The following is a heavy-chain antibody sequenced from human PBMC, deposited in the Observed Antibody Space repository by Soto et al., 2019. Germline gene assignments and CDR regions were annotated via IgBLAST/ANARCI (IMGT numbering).Heavy chain of an antibody. V-gene: IGHV3-23*01. CDR1: GFTFSSYA. D-gene: IGHD5-12*01. J-gene: IGHJ3*02. Sequence: GGSLRLSCAASGFTFSSYAMSWVRQAPGKGLEWVSAISGSGGSTYYADSVKGRFTISRDNSKNTLYLQMNSLRAEDTAVYYCAKGFQWLRFKVLIPRTDAFDIWGQGTMVTVSS. CDR2: ISGSGGST. CDR3: AKGFQWLRFKVLIPRTDAFDI.